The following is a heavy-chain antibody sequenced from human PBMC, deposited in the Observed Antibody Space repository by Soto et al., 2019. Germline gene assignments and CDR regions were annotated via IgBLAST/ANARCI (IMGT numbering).Heavy chain of an antibody. CDR3: ARGGALDYGDYDAFDI. CDR1: GYTFTGYY. D-gene: IGHD4-17*01. Sequence: ASVKVSCKASGYTFTGYYMHWVRQAPGQGLEWMGWINPNSGGTNYAQKFQGRVTMTRDTSISTAYMELSRLSSVTAADTAVYYCARGGALDYGDYDAFDIWGQGTMVTVSS. CDR2: INPNSGGT. J-gene: IGHJ3*02. V-gene: IGHV1-2*02.